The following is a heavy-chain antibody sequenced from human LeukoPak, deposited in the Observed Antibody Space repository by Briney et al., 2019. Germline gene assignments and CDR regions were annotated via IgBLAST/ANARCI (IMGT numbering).Heavy chain of an antibody. CDR1: GYTSTGYY. J-gene: IGHJ5*02. CDR2: INPNSGGT. Sequence: ASVKVSCKDPGYTSTGYYMRWVRQAPGQGLEWMGWINPNSGGTNYAQKFQGRVTMTSDTSISTAYMELSRLRSDDTAVYYCAREYCSGGSSYNWFDPWGQRTLVTVSS. D-gene: IGHD2-15*01. V-gene: IGHV1-2*02. CDR3: AREYCSGGSSYNWFDP.